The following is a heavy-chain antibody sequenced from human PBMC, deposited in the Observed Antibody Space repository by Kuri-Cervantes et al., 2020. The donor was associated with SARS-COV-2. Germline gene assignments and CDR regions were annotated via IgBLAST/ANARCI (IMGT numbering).Heavy chain of an antibody. CDR2: ITPILGTA. V-gene: IGHV1-69*10. CDR1: GGTFRNIP. J-gene: IGHJ6*02. CDR3: ARDRETRYSAFGGGLDV. D-gene: IGHD5-12*01. Sequence: SVKVSCKASGGTFRNIPISWVRQAPGQEFEWMGGITPILGTANYADDFEDRVTITADYSTRTAYMGLSSLRSEDTAVYYCARDRETRYSAFGGGLDVWGQGTTVTVSS.